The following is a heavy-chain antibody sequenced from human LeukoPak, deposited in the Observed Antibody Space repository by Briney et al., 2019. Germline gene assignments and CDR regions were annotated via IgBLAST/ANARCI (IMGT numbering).Heavy chain of an antibody. CDR2: INHSGST. D-gene: IGHD6-13*01. CDR3: ARGVIQQQLVQNWFDP. Sequence: SETLSLTCAVYGGSFSGYYRSWIRQPPGKGLEWIGEINHSGSTNYNPSLKSRVTISVDTSKNQFSLKLSSVTAADTAVYYCARGVIQQQLVQNWFDPWGQGTLVTVSS. CDR1: GGSFSGYY. J-gene: IGHJ5*02. V-gene: IGHV4-34*01.